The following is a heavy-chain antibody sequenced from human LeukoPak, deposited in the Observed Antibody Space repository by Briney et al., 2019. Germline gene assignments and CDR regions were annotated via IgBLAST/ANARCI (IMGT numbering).Heavy chain of an antibody. CDR1: GGTFSSYA. CDR3: ARLRGYSGYGPSYYMDV. D-gene: IGHD5-12*01. Sequence: ASVKVSCKASGGTFSSYAISWVRQAPGQGLEWMGGIIPIFGTANYAQKFQGRVTITADESTSTAYMELSSLRSEDTAVYYCARLRGYSGYGPSYYMDVWGKGTTVTVSS. V-gene: IGHV1-69*01. CDR2: IIPIFGTA. J-gene: IGHJ6*03.